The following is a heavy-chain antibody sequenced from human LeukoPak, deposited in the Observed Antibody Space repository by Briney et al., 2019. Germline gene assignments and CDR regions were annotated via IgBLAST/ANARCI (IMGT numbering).Heavy chain of an antibody. CDR1: GFTFSSYA. Sequence: PGGSLRLSCAAPGFTFSSYAMSWVRRAPGKGLEWVSAISGSGGSTYYADSVKGRFTISRDNSKNTLYLQMNSLRAEDTAVYYCAKKRGYYYYYMDVWGKGTTVTVSS. CDR3: AKKRGYYYYYMDV. CDR2: ISGSGGST. V-gene: IGHV3-23*01. J-gene: IGHJ6*03.